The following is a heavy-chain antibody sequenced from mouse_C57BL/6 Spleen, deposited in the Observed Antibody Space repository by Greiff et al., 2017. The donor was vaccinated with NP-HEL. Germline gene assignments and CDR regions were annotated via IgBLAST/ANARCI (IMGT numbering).Heavy chain of an antibody. CDR1: GYTFTSYW. V-gene: IGHV1-69*01. CDR3: ARGGLTGTFDY. CDR2: IDPSDSYT. J-gene: IGHJ2*01. Sequence: QVQLQQPGAELVMPGASVKLSCKASGYTFTSYWMHWVKQRPGQGLEWIGEIDPSDSYTNYNQKFKGKSTLTVDKSSSTADMQLSSLTSEDSAVYYCARGGLTGTFDYWGQGTTLTVSS. D-gene: IGHD4-1*01.